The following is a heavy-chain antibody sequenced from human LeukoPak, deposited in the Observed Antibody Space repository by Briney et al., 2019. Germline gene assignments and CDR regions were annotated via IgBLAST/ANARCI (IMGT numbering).Heavy chain of an antibody. V-gene: IGHV3-74*01. J-gene: IGHJ6*03. D-gene: IGHD3/OR15-3a*01. CDR2: ISTDASST. CDR1: GFTFSSYW. CDR3: ARPTWTNYMDV. Sequence: GGSLRLSCAASGFTFSSYWMHWVRQVPGKGLVWVSRISTDASSTTYADSVKGRFTISRDNARNSVSLQMNSLRAEDTAVYFCARPTWTNYMDVWGKGTAVTISS.